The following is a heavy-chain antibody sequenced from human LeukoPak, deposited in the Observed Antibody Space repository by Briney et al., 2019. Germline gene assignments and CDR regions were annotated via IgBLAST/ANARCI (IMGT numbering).Heavy chain of an antibody. D-gene: IGHD2-2*01. J-gene: IGHJ3*01. CDR1: GDSVSSNTAS. V-gene: IGHV6-1*01. CDR3: ARVSASLAALDV. Sequence: SQTLSLTCATSGDSVSSNTASWNWIRQSPSRGLEWLTRTYYRSKWYNDYAVSVKSRITINPDTSKNQISLQLKSVTPDDTAVYYCARVSASLAALDVWGQGTMVTVSS. CDR2: TYYRSKWYN.